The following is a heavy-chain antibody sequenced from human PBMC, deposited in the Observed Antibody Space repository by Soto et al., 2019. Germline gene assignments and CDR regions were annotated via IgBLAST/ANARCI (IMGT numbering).Heavy chain of an antibody. V-gene: IGHV4-39*01. D-gene: IGHD3-16*01. Sequence: SETLSLTCTVSGGSISSSSYYWGWIRQPPGKGLEWIGSIYYSGSTYYNPSLKSRVTIYVDTSKNQFSLKLSSVTAADTAVYYCATETYYDYVWGSYSRDWGQGTMGTVS. CDR2: IYYSGST. J-gene: IGHJ4*02. CDR1: GGSISSSSYY. CDR3: ATETYYDYVWGSYSRD.